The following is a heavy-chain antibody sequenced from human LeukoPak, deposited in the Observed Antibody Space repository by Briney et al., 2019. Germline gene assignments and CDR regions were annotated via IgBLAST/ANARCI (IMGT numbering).Heavy chain of an antibody. CDR1: GFTFSSYA. CDR3: AKSPAVDAAFDI. J-gene: IGHJ3*02. V-gene: IGHV3-23*01. Sequence: QPGGSLRLSCAASGFTFSSYAVSWVRQAPGKGLEWVSAISGSGGSTYYADSVKGQFTISRDNSKNTLYLQMNSLRAEDTAVYYCAKSPAVDAAFDIWGQGTMVTVSS. D-gene: IGHD4-23*01. CDR2: ISGSGGST.